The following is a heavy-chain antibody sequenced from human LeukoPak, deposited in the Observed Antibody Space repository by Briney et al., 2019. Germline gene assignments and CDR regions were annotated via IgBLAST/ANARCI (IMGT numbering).Heavy chain of an antibody. J-gene: IGHJ4*02. CDR2: ISSSTGNT. Sequence: ASVKVSCKASGYNFNTYGISWVGQAPGQGLEWMGWISSSTGNTKYAQKLQDRVTMTTDTSTSTAYLYLRNLRSDDTAVYYCVRLPLGYCSSTSCLDRGQGTLVTVSS. V-gene: IGHV1-18*01. D-gene: IGHD2-2*01. CDR3: VRLPLGYCSSTSCLD. CDR1: GYNFNTYG.